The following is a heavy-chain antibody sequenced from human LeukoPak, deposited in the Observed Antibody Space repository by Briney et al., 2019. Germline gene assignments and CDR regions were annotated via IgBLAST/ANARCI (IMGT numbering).Heavy chain of an antibody. D-gene: IGHD6-13*01. V-gene: IGHV3-23*01. CDR3: AKVRVRQQLADFDY. CDR2: ISGSGSGGST. Sequence: GGSLRLSCAASGFTFSSSAMSWVRQAPGKGLEWVSSISGSGSGGSTYYADSVKGRFTISRDNSKSTLYVQMNSLRAEDTALYYCAKVRVRQQLADFDYWGQGTLVTVSS. J-gene: IGHJ4*02. CDR1: GFTFSSSA.